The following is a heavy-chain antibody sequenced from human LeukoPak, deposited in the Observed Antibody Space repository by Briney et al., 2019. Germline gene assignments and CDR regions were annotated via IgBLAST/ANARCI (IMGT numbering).Heavy chain of an antibody. J-gene: IGHJ3*02. CDR3: AREYSSGWHDAFDI. D-gene: IGHD6-19*01. Sequence: SETLSRTCTVSGGSISSYYWSWIRQPPGKGLEWIGYIYYSGSTNYNPSLKSRVTISVDTSKNQFSLKLSSVTAADTAVYYCAREYSSGWHDAFDIWGQGTMVTVSS. CDR1: GGSISSYY. V-gene: IGHV4-59*01. CDR2: IYYSGST.